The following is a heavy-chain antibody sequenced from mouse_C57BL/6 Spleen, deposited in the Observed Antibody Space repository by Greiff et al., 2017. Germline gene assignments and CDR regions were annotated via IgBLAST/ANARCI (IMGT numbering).Heavy chain of an antibody. CDR1: GFTFSDYG. J-gene: IGHJ4*01. Sequence: EVQLVESGGGLVKPGGSLKLSCAASGFTFSDYGMHWVRQAPEKGLEWVAYISSGSSTIYYADTVKGRFTSSRDNAQNTRFLQMTSLRSEDTAMYYCARRYYGSTYYAMDYWGQGASVTVSS. D-gene: IGHD1-1*01. CDR3: ARRYYGSTYYAMDY. CDR2: ISSGSSTI. V-gene: IGHV5-17*01.